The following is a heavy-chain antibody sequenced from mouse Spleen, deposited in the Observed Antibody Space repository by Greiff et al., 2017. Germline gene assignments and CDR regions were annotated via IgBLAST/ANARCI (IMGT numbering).Heavy chain of an antibody. D-gene: IGHD1-1*01. Sequence: QVQLQQPGAELVKPGASVKMSCKASGYTFTSYWITWVKQRPGQGLEWIGDIYPGSGSTNYNEKFKSKATLTVDTSSSTAYMQLSSLTSEDSAVYYCARSAYPNDGFDYCGQGTTLTVSS. V-gene: IGHV1-55*01. J-gene: IGHJ2*01. CDR3: ARSAYPNDGFDY. CDR1: GYTFTSYW. CDR2: IYPGSGST.